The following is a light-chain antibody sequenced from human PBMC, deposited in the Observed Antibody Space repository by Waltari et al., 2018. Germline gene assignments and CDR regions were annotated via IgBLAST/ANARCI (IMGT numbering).Light chain of an antibody. CDR1: SRDVAGYNY. CDR3: SSYTSSSTYV. Sequence: QSALTQPASVSGSPGQSITISCPVTSRDVAGYNYVSWYHPHPGKAPKPMIYDVSKRPSGVSNRFSGSKSGNTASLTISGLQAEDEADYYCSSYTSSSTYVFGTGTKVTVL. J-gene: IGLJ1*01. CDR2: DVS. V-gene: IGLV2-14*01.